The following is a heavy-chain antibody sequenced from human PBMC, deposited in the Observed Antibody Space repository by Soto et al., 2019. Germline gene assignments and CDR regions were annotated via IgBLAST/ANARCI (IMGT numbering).Heavy chain of an antibody. CDR1: GFIFNEYG. CDR3: ARWGCSGTNCNLNQRSYDL. CDR2: IWYDGSNK. V-gene: IGHV3-33*03. D-gene: IGHD2-15*01. Sequence: QVQLVESGGGVVQPGMSLRLSCAASGFIFNEYGMHWVRQAPGKGLEWVAVIWYDGSNKYYADSVKGRFTISRDNSKNMMSLQMNNLRAEDTAVYYCARWGCSGTNCNLNQRSYDLWGQGTLFTVSS. J-gene: IGHJ4*02.